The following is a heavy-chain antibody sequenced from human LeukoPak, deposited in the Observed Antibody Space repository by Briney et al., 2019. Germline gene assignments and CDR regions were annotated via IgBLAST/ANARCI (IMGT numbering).Heavy chain of an antibody. CDR1: GFTFDDYG. CDR2: INWNGGST. Sequence: GGSLRLSCAASGFTFDDYGMSWVRQAPGKGLEWVSGINWNGGSTGYADSVKGRFTISRDNAKNSLYLQMNSLRAEDTALYYCARMGKAYSVDDWQQFYNYYMVVWGKGTAVTVSS. CDR3: ARMGKAYSVDDWQQFYNYYMVV. D-gene: IGHD5/OR15-5a*01. J-gene: IGHJ6*03. V-gene: IGHV3-20*04.